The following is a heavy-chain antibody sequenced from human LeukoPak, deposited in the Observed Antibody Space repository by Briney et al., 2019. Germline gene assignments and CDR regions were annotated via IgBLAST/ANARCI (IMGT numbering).Heavy chain of an antibody. CDR2: IWYDGSNK. D-gene: IGHD2-8*01. Sequence: PGRSLRLSCAASGFTFNSYGMHWVRQAPGKGLEWEAVIWYDGSNKYYADSVKGRFTISRDNSKNTLYLQMNSLRAEDTAVYYCAKGNGHYYYYMDVWGKGTTVTVSS. CDR1: GFTFNSYG. V-gene: IGHV3-33*06. CDR3: AKGNGHYYYYMDV. J-gene: IGHJ6*03.